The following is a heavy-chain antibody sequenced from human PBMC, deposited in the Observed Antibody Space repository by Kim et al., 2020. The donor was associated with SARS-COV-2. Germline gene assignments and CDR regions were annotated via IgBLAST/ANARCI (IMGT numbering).Heavy chain of an antibody. J-gene: IGHJ4*02. CDR3: ATDDWNTAKHQRGTFG. D-gene: IGHD5-18*01. V-gene: IGHV3-33*01. CDR1: GFTFSTYG. Sequence: GGSLRLSCVASGFTFSTYGMHWVRQAPGKGLEWVAVIWSGGKDEFYADSVRGRFTISRDNSKNALYLQMNSLRVEDTAVYYCATDDWNTAKHQRGTFGWGQGTLVTVSS. CDR2: IWSGGKDE.